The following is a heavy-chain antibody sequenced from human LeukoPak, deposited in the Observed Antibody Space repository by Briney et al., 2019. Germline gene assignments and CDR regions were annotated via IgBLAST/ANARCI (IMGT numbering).Heavy chain of an antibody. CDR1: GYTFTSYG. Sequence: ASVKVSCKASGYTFTSYGISWVRQAPGQGLEWMGWISAYNGNTNYAQKLQGRVTMTTDTSTSTAYMELRSLRSDDTAVYYCARDPGVAATVNWFDPWGQGTLVTVSS. J-gene: IGHJ5*02. CDR3: ARDPGVAATVNWFDP. V-gene: IGHV1-18*01. D-gene: IGHD2-15*01. CDR2: ISAYNGNT.